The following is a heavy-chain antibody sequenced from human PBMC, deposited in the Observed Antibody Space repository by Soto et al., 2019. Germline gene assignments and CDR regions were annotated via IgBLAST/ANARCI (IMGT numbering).Heavy chain of an antibody. J-gene: IGHJ4*02. CDR2: ISGSGGTT. CDR3: AKGRYSSGWSRFDF. Sequence: PGGSLRLSCAASGFTFSSYAMNWVRQAPGKGLEWVSGISGSGGTTYYADSVKGRFTISRDNSKNTLYLQMNSLRAEDTALYYCAKGRYSSGWSRFDFWGQGTLVTVSS. V-gene: IGHV3-23*01. D-gene: IGHD6-19*01. CDR1: GFTFSSYA.